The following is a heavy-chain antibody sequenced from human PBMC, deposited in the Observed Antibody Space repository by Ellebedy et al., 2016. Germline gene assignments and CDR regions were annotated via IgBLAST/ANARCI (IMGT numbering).Heavy chain of an antibody. CDR3: AREVVDTAMVRVFYGMDV. D-gene: IGHD5-18*01. CDR1: GFTFSSYW. V-gene: IGHV3-74*01. Sequence: GESLKISXAASGFTFSSYWMHWVRQAPGKGLVWVSRINSDGSSTSYADSVKGRFTISRDNAKNTLYLQMNSLRAEDTAVYYCAREVVDTAMVRVFYGMDVWGQGTTVTVSS. CDR2: INSDGSST. J-gene: IGHJ6*02.